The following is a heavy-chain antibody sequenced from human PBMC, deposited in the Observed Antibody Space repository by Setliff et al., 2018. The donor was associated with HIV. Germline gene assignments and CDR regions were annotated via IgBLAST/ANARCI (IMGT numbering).Heavy chain of an antibody. CDR2: INAGNGNT. J-gene: IGHJ4*02. V-gene: IGHV1-3*01. D-gene: IGHD2-2*01. CDR1: GYTFTSYA. Sequence: ASVKVSCKASGYTFTSYAMHWVRQAPGQRLEWMGWINAGNGNTKYSQKFQGRVTITADTSTDTAYMELSSLRSEDTAVYYCATSSAGLCLDYWGQGTLVTVSS. CDR3: ATSSAGLCLDY.